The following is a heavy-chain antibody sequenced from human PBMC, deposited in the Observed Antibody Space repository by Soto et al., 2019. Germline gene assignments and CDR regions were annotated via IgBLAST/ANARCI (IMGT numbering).Heavy chain of an antibody. CDR1: GFTFRSYG. CDR2: IWYDGSRK. V-gene: IGHV3-33*08. CDR3: VRDRDWLLDY. Sequence: GGSLGLSCAASGFTFRSYGMHWVRQAPGKGLEWVAVIWYDGSRKYYADSVKGRFTISRDDSKNTQSLQMDSLRAEDTAVYYSVRDRDWLLDYWGPGTLVTVSS. D-gene: IGHD3-9*01. J-gene: IGHJ4*02.